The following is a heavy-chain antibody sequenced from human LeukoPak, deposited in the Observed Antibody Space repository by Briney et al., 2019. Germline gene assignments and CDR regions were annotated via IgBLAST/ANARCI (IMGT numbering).Heavy chain of an antibody. Sequence: ASVKVSCKASGYTFTSYYMHWVRQAPGQGLEWMGWINPNSGGTNYAQKFQGWVTMTRDTSISTAYMELSRLRSDDTAVYYCARARLRGSKAWFDPWGQGTLVTVSS. CDR3: ARARLRGSKAWFDP. CDR2: INPNSGGT. CDR1: GYTFTSYY. J-gene: IGHJ5*02. D-gene: IGHD2-2*01. V-gene: IGHV1-2*04.